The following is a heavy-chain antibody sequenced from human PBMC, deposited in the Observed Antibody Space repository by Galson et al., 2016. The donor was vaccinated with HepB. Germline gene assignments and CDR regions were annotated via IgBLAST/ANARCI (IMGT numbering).Heavy chain of an antibody. CDR3: AIPIGPYYYGSGNDAFDV. J-gene: IGHJ3*01. CDR2: IYPGDSDT. CDR1: GYSFTYNW. D-gene: IGHD3-10*01. V-gene: IGHV5-51*01. Sequence: QSGAEVKKPGESLKISCETSGYSFTYNWIGWVRQMPGKGLEWMGIIYPGDSDTTYSPSFQGQVTISADKSISTACLQWGSLKASDTAIYYCAIPIGPYYYGSGNDAFDVWGQGTMLTVSS.